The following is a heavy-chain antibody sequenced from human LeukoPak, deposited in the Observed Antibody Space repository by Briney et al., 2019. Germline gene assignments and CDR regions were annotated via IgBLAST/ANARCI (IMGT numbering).Heavy chain of an antibody. D-gene: IGHD2-8*01. J-gene: IGHJ6*03. CDR1: GFTFSSYA. Sequence: TGGSLRLSCAASGFTFSSYAMSWVRQAPGKGLEWVSTISVDDQGSTYYTDSVKGRFTISRDTSQNTLSLQMNSLRGEDTAVYYCARCLLYLWNRNFYYYMDVWGKGTTVTVSS. CDR3: ARCLLYLWNRNFYYYMDV. CDR2: ISVDDQGST. V-gene: IGHV3-23*01.